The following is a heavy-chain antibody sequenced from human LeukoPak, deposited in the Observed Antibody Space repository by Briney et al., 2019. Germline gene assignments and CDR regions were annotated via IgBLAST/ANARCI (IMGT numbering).Heavy chain of an antibody. CDR3: ASGVDYVWGSYRPENAFDI. J-gene: IGHJ3*02. V-gene: IGHV4-38-2*02. Sequence: SETLSLTCTVSGYSTSSGYYWGWIRQPPGKGLEWIGSIYHSGSTYYNPSLKSRVTISVDTSKNQFSLKLSSVTAADPAVYYCASGVDYVWGSYRPENAFDIWGQGTMVTVSS. D-gene: IGHD3-16*02. CDR2: IYHSGST. CDR1: GYSTSSGYY.